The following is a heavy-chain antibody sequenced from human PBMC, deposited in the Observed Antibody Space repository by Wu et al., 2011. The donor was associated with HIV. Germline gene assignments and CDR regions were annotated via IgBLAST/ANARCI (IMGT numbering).Heavy chain of an antibody. Sequence: QVQLVQSGAEVKKPGASVKVSCKASGYTFTGYYMHWVRQAPGQGLEWMGWINPNSGGTNYAQKFQGRVTMTRDTSISTAYMELSRLRSDDTAVYYCARDPTTTMATPRTYYYGTGRLGPRDHGHRLL. J-gene: IGHJ6*02. CDR1: GYTFTGYY. D-gene: IGHD5-24*01. CDR3: ARDPTTTMATPRTYYYGTGR. V-gene: IGHV1-2*02. CDR2: INPNSGGT.